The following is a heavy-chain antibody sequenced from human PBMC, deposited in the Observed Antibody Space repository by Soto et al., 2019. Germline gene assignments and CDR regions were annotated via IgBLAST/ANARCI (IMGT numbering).Heavy chain of an antibody. V-gene: IGHV4-59*08. Sequence: ASETLSLTCTVSGGSISSYYWSWIRQPPGKGLEWIGYIYYSGSTNYNPSLKSRVTISVDTSKNQFSLKLSSVTAADTAVYYCATSDIVATSLDYWGQGTLVTVSS. CDR3: ATSDIVATSLDY. D-gene: IGHD5-12*01. CDR2: IYYSGST. J-gene: IGHJ4*02. CDR1: GGSISSYY.